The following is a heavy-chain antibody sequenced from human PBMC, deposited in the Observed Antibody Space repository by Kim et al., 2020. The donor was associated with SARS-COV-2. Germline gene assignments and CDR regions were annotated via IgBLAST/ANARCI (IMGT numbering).Heavy chain of an antibody. D-gene: IGHD2-2*01. CDR2: IYPGDSET. V-gene: IGHV5-51*01. CDR3: ASLRYCSSTSCYGGYFDY. CDR1: GSSFTTYW. J-gene: IGHJ4*02. Sequence: GESLKISCEASGSSFTTYWIGWVRQMPGKGLEWMGIIYPGDSETRYSPSFQGQVTISADKSISTAYLQWSSLKASDTAMYYCASLRYCSSTSCYGGYFDYWGQGTLVTVSS.